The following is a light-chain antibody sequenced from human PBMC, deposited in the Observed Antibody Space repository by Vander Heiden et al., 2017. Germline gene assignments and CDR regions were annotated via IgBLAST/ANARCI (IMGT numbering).Light chain of an antibody. CDR2: SKS. V-gene: IGLV7-43*01. CDR3: LLYDGGDGGV. CDR1: TGAVTSCSY. Sequence: QTVVTQEPSLTVSPGGTVTLTCASSTGAVTSCSYPNWFQQKPGKAPRALIYSKSNKPAGAPARFSGSILGGKAALTLSGVQPEDEAEYYCLLYDGGDGGVFGGGTKLTVL. J-gene: IGLJ2*01.